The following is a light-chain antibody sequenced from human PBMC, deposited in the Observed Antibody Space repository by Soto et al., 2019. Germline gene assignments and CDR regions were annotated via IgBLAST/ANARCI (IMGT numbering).Light chain of an antibody. Sequence: DIQMTQSPSTLSGSVGYRVTITCRASQTISSWLARYQQKPGKAPKLLIYKASTLKSGVPSRFSGSGSGTEFTLTISSLQPDDFATYYCQHYNSYSEAFGQGTRWIS. CDR1: QTISSW. V-gene: IGKV1-5*03. CDR2: KAS. J-gene: IGKJ1*01. CDR3: QHYNSYSEA.